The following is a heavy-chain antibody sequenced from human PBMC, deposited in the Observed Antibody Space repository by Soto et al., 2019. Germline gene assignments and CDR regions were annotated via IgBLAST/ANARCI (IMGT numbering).Heavy chain of an antibody. CDR1: GGSISSSNW. CDR3: ASRRVGCSSTSCYPDYYYGMDV. J-gene: IGHJ6*02. CDR2: IYHSGST. Sequence: QVQLQESGPGLVKPSGTLSLTCAVSGGSISSSNWWSWVRQPPGEGLEWIGEIYHSGSTNYNPSLKSRVTISVDKSKNQFSLKLSSVTAADTAVYYCASRRVGCSSTSCYPDYYYGMDVWGQGTTVTVSS. V-gene: IGHV4-4*02. D-gene: IGHD2-2*01.